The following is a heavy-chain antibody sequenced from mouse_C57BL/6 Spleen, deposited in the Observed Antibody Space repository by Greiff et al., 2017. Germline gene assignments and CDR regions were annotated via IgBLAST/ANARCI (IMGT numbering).Heavy chain of an antibody. J-gene: IGHJ4*01. CDR3: TTYDYDERAMDY. V-gene: IGHV14-1*01. D-gene: IGHD2-4*01. CDR1: GFNIKDYY. Sequence: VQLKQSGAELVRPGASVKLSCTASGFNIKDYYMHWVKQRPEQGLEWIGRIDPEDGDTEYAPKFQGKATMTADTSSNTAYLQLSSLTSEDTAVYYCTTYDYDERAMDYWGQGTSVTVSS. CDR2: IDPEDGDT.